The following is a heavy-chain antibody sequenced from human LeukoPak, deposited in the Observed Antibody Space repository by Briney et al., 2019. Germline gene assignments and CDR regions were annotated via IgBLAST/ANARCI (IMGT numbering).Heavy chain of an antibody. Sequence: PGGSLRLSCAASGFTFSDYYMSWIRQAPGKGLVWVSRINSDGSSTSYADSVKGRFTISRDNAKNTLYLQMNSLRAEDTAVYYCARDRYSSSWYQATWGQGTLVTVSS. CDR3: ARDRYSSSWYQAT. V-gene: IGHV3-74*01. CDR2: INSDGSST. CDR1: GFTFSDYY. D-gene: IGHD6-13*01. J-gene: IGHJ5*02.